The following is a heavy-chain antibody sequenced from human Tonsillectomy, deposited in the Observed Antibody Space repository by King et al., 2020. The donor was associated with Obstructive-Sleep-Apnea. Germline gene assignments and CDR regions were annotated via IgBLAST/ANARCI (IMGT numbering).Heavy chain of an antibody. CDR1: GFTFSNYP. D-gene: IGHD3-22*01. CDR2: ISGSGTYT. V-gene: IGHV3-23*04. J-gene: IGHJ3*01. Sequence: VQLVESGGGLVQPGGSLRLSCSASGFTFSNYPMTWVRQAPGKGLEWGSGISGSGTYTDYHDSARGRFTLSRDNSKNTLYLQMNILRDEDTAVYYCAKFNNYDTNGDYWHALDVWGQGTMVTVSS. CDR3: AKFNNYDTNGDYWHALDV.